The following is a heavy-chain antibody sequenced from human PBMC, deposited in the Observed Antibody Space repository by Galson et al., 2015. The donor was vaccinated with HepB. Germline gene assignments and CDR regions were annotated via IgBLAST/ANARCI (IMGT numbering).Heavy chain of an antibody. V-gene: IGHV3-21*06. J-gene: IGHJ3*01. CDR1: GFTFSRYN. CDR2: ISTTSDYI. CDR3: AKGVGIQLWLDAFDF. D-gene: IGHD5-18*01. Sequence: SLRLSCAASGFTFSRYNMNWVRQAPGKGLEWVSSISTTSDYIYYADSVKGRFTISRDNSKNTLYLQVNSLRAEDTAVYYCAKGVGIQLWLDAFDFWGQGTMVTVSS.